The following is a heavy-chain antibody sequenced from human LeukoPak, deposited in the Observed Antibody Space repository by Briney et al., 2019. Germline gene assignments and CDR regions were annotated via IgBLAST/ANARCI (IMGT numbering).Heavy chain of an antibody. CDR1: GGTFSSYA. D-gene: IGHD3-10*01. CDR3: ARDGADLGPANLDY. CDR2: IIPILGIA. V-gene: IGHV1-69*04. J-gene: IGHJ4*02. Sequence: SVKVSCKASGGTFSSYAISWVRQAPGQGLEWMGRIIPILGIANYAQKFQGRVTITADKSTSTAYMELSSLRSEDTAVYYCARDGADLGPANLDYWGQGTLVTVSS.